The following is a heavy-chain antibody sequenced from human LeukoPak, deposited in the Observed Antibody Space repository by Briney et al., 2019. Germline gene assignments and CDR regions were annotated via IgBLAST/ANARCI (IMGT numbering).Heavy chain of an antibody. D-gene: IGHD5-12*01. CDR2: ISASGGGT. J-gene: IGHJ4*02. Sequence: PGGSLRLSCAASGFTYNNYAMSWVRQAPGKGLEWVSAISASGGGTYYSDSVKGRFTISRDNSKNTLYLQMSSLRADDTAVYYCANWPEGGHDLFVYWGGGTLVTVSS. CDR3: ANWPEGGHDLFVY. V-gene: IGHV3-23*01. CDR1: GFTYNNYA.